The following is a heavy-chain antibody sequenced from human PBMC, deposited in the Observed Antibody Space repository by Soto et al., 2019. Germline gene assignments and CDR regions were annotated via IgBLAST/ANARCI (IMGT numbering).Heavy chain of an antibody. D-gene: IGHD6-13*01. CDR3: AREISIAAADGYYYYGMDV. V-gene: IGHV1-18*01. CDR2: ISAYNGNT. Sequence: QVQLVQSGAEVKKPGASVKVSCKASGYTFTSYGISWVRQAPGQWLEWMGWISAYNGNTNYAQKLQGRVTMTTDTSTSTAYMELRSPRSDDTAVYYCAREISIAAADGYYYYGMDVWGQGTTVTVSS. J-gene: IGHJ6*02. CDR1: GYTFTSYG.